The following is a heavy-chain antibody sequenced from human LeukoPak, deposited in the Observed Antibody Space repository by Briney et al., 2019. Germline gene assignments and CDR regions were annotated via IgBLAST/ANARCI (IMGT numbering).Heavy chain of an antibody. J-gene: IGHJ5*02. D-gene: IGHD3-10*01. CDR3: ARRTYYYGSGSYSWFDP. V-gene: IGHV4-39*01. CDR2: IYYSGST. CDR1: GGSISSSSYY. Sequence: SETLSLTCTVSGGSISSSSYYWGWIRQPPGKGLEWIGSIYYSGSTYYNPSLKSRVTISVDTSKNQFSLKLSSVTAADTAVHYCARRTYYYGSGSYSWFDPWGQGTLVTVSS.